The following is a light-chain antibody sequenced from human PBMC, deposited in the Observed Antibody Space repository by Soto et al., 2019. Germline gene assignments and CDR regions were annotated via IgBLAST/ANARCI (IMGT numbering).Light chain of an antibody. J-gene: IGKJ1*01. CDR2: GAS. CDR1: QSVRSRY. Sequence: DIVMTQSPDSLAVSLGERATINCRSSQSVRSRYLAWYQQKPGRAPRLLIYGASNRATGIPDRFSGSGSGTDFTLTVSRLEPADFAVYFCQQYDTSPGTFGQGTKVEIK. CDR3: QQYDTSPGT. V-gene: IGKV3-20*01.